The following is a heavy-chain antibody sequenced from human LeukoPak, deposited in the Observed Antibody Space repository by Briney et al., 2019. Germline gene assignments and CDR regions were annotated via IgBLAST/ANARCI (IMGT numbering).Heavy chain of an antibody. CDR3: ARDGAEGDDSAFDV. D-gene: IGHD3-22*01. J-gene: IGHJ3*01. CDR1: GFTLRDYH. V-gene: IGHV3-72*01. CDR2: TRSKVRKYAT. Sequence: PSGGSLRLSCVGSGFTLRDYHMDWVRQAPGMGLEWVGRTRSKVRKYATEYAAPVKGRFTISRDESENSVFLHLSSLTVEDTALYYCARDGAEGDDSAFDVWGQGTMVTVSS.